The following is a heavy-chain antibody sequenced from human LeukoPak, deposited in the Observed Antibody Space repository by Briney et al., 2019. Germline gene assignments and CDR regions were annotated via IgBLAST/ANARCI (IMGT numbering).Heavy chain of an antibody. J-gene: IGHJ6*02. CDR3: ARVPLLWFGEFAYYYYGMDV. V-gene: IGHV3-21*01. D-gene: IGHD3-10*01. CDR2: ISSSSSYI. Sequence: PGGSLRLSCAASGLTFSSHWMHWVRQAPGKGLEWVSSISSSSSYIYYADSVKGRFTISRDNAKNSLYLQMNSLRAEDTAVYYCARVPLLWFGEFAYYYYGMDVWGQGTTVTVSS. CDR1: GLTFSSHW.